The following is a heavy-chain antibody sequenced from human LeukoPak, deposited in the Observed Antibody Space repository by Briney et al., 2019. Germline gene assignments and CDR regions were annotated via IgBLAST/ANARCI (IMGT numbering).Heavy chain of an antibody. J-gene: IGHJ5*02. CDR2: ISSSSSYI. CDR3: ARDPAWDIVVVPAAFLGYNWFDP. CDR1: GFTFSSYI. D-gene: IGHD2-2*01. Sequence: GGSLRLSCAASGFTFSSYIMNWVRQAPGKGLEWVSSISSSSSYIYYADSMKGRFTISRDNAKNSLYLQMNSLRAEDTAVYYCARDPAWDIVVVPAAFLGYNWFDPWGQGTLVTVSS. V-gene: IGHV3-21*01.